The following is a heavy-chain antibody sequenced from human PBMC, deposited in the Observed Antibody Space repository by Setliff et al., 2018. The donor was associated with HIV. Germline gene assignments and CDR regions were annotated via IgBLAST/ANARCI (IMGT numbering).Heavy chain of an antibody. CDR1: GYTFTSYY. J-gene: IGHJ4*02. D-gene: IGHD3-10*01. CDR2: INPSGGST. CDR3: ARVTQSLSLGV. Sequence: ASVNVSCKASGYTFTSYYMHWVRQAPGQGLEWMGTINPSGGSTSYAQKFQGRVTMTRDTSTSTVYMELSGLRSEDTAVYYCARVTQSLSLGVWGQGTLVTVSS. V-gene: IGHV1-46*01.